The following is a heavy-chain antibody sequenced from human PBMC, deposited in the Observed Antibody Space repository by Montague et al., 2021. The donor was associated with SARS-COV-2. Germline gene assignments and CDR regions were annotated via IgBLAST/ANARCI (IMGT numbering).Heavy chain of an antibody. CDR2: IKQDGSEK. V-gene: IGHV3-7*05. Sequence: SLRLSCAASGLTFSTFWMTWVRQVPGKGLEWVANIKQDGSEKYYVDSVKGRFTISRDNAKNSLYLQLDSLRAEDTAVYYCARGYDSSGYQYWGQGTLATVSS. J-gene: IGHJ4*02. CDR3: ARGYDSSGYQY. D-gene: IGHD3-22*01. CDR1: GLTFSTFW.